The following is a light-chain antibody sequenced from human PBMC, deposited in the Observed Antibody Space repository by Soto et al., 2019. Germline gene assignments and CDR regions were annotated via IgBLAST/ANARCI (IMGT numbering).Light chain of an antibody. CDR1: SGSIASNY. V-gene: IGLV6-57*04. J-gene: IGLJ2*01. CDR2: EDK. CDR3: QSYDSSVV. Sequence: FMLTQPHSVSESPGKTVTISCTRSSGSIASNYVQWYQQRPGSAPTTVIYEDKQRPSGVPDRFSGSIDSSSNSASLTISGLKTEDEADYYCQSYDSSVVFGGGTKVTVL.